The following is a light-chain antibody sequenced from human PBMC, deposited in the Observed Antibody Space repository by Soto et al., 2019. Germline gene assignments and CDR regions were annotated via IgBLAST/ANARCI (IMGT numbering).Light chain of an antibody. Sequence: EIVLTQSPGTLSLSPGDRATLFCRARQSLTNPYIAWYQQKPGQAPRLLIYDASNRATGIPARFSGSGSGTDFTLTISSLEPEDFAVYYCQQRRNWPSTFGQGTRLEIK. CDR3: QQRRNWPST. CDR2: DAS. CDR1: QSLTNPY. V-gene: IGKV3D-20*02. J-gene: IGKJ5*01.